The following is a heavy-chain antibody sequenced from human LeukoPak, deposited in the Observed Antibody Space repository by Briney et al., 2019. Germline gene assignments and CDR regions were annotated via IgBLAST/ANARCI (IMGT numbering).Heavy chain of an antibody. J-gene: IGHJ4*02. CDR1: GGSISSYY. Sequence: SETLSLTCTVSGGSISSYYWSWIRQPPGKGLEWIGYIYYSGSTNYNPSLKSRVTISVDTSKNQFSLKLSSVTAADTAVYYCARLENSGWYPDYWGQGTLVTVSS. D-gene: IGHD6-19*01. CDR3: ARLENSGWYPDY. V-gene: IGHV4-59*08. CDR2: IYYSGST.